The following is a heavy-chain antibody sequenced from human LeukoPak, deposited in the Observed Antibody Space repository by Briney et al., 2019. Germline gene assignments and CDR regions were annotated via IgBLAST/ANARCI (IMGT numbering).Heavy chain of an antibody. Sequence: GGSLRLSCKASGFTFGDYAMSWVCQAQGKGLERVGFIRSKAYGGTTEYAASVRGRFTISRDGSKSIAYLQMNSLKTEDTAMYYCSRVTSSSGWPNFDYWGQGTLVTVSS. D-gene: IGHD6-19*01. V-gene: IGHV3-49*04. CDR3: SRVTSSSGWPNFDY. CDR1: GFTFGDYA. J-gene: IGHJ4*02. CDR2: IRSKAYGGTT.